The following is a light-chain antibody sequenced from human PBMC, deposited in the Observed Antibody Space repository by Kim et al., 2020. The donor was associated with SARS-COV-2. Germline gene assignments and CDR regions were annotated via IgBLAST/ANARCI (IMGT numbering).Light chain of an antibody. CDR3: QPVEDRPLA. J-gene: IGKJ4*01. Sequence: DIKMTQSPSSLSASVGDRVTITCQASQDIRKNLNWYQQKPGEAPKLLIYDASILQTGVPSRFSGGGSGTIFSLTISSLQAEDIATYSCQPVEDRPLAFRGGA. CDR1: QDIRKN. CDR2: DAS. V-gene: IGKV1-33*01.